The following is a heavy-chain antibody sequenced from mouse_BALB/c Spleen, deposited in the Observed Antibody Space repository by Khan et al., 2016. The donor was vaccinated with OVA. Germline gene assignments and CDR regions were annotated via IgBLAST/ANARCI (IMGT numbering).Heavy chain of an antibody. CDR2: INPTSGYT. CDR1: GYTFTTYW. V-gene: IGHV1-7*01. J-gene: IGHJ2*01. CDR3: TRDRSDY. Sequence: QVQLQQSGAELAKPGASVKMSCKASGYTFTTYWMHWVKQRPGQGLEWIGYINPTSGYTDYNDKFKDRATLSADKSSRTAYMQLNSLTSEDSAVYYCTRDRSDYWGQGTTLTVSS.